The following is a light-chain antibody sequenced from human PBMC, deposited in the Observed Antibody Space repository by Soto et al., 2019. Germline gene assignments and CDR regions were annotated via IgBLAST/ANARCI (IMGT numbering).Light chain of an antibody. J-gene: IGKJ1*01. CDR2: AAS. CDR1: QSIVSY. CDR3: QQSYDTVWT. V-gene: IGKV1-39*01. Sequence: DIQMTQSPYSLSASAGDRVTITCRASQSIVSYLNWYQQKPGKAPNLLIYAASSLQSGVPSRFSGSGSGTDFTLTISSLQPEDFATYYCQQSYDTVWTFGQGTKVEIK.